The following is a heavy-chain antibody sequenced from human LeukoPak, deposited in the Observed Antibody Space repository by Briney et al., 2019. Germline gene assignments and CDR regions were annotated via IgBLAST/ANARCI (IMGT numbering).Heavy chain of an antibody. D-gene: IGHD4-17*01. CDR3: ARHPGDPTYYYYYMDV. J-gene: IGHJ6*03. Sequence: GGSLRLSCAASGFTFDDYGMSWVRHAPGKGLEWVSGINWNGGSTGYADSVKGRFTISRDNAKNSLYLQMNSLRAEDTALYYCARHPGDPTYYYYYMDVWGKGTTVTVSS. CDR1: GFTFDDYG. CDR2: INWNGGST. V-gene: IGHV3-20*04.